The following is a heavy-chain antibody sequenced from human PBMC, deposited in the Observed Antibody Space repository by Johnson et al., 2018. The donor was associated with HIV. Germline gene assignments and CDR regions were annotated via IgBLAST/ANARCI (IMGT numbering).Heavy chain of an antibody. CDR2: ISYDGSNK. V-gene: IGHV3-30-3*01. D-gene: IGHD1-26*01. CDR1: GFTFSTYA. CDR3: AKDLFTEREDDVFDI. J-gene: IGHJ3*02. Sequence: QMQLVESGGGVVQPGRSLRLSCAASGFTFSTYAIHWVRQAPGKGLEWVALISYDGSNKYYADSVKGRFTISRDNSKNTLYLQMNSLRAEDTAVYYCAKDLFTEREDDVFDIWGQGTMVTVSS.